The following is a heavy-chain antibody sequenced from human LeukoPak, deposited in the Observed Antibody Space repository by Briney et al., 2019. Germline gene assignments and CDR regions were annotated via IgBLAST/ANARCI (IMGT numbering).Heavy chain of an antibody. CDR2: INPNSGAT. D-gene: IGHD6-19*01. Sequence: ASVKVSCKASGYTFTGYYMHWVRQAPGQGLEWMGWINPNSGATNYAQKFHGRVTMTRDTSISTAYMELTRLIPDDTAVYYRGKTVEYWGQGTLVTVSS. CDR1: GYTFTGYY. CDR3: GKTVEY. J-gene: IGHJ4*02. V-gene: IGHV1-2*02.